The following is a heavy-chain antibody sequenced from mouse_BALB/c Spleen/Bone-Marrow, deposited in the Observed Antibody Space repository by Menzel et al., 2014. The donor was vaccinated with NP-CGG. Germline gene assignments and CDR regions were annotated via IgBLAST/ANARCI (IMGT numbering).Heavy chain of an antibody. V-gene: IGHV8-8*01. Sequence: QVTLKECGPGILQPSQTLSLTCSFSGFSLSTSGMGVGWIRQPSGKGLEWLAHIWWDDDKRYNPALKSRLTISKDTSSNQVFLKIASVDTADTATYYCARRYYYGSSYAMDHWGQGTSVTVSS. J-gene: IGHJ4*01. D-gene: IGHD1-1*01. CDR1: GFSLSTSGMG. CDR2: IWWDDDK. CDR3: ARRYYYGSSYAMDH.